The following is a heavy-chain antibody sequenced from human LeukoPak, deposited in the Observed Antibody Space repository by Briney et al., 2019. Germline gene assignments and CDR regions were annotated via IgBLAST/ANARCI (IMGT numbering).Heavy chain of an antibody. D-gene: IGHD3-22*01. CDR3: ARDPEYYDSSGSNWFDP. CDR1: GFTFSSYS. CDR2: ISSSSSYI. J-gene: IGHJ5*02. Sequence: GGSLRLSCAASGFTFSSYSMNWVRQAPGKGLEWVSSISSSSSYIYYADSVKGRFTISRDNAKNSLYLQMNSLRAEDTAVYYCARDPEYYDSSGSNWFDPWGQGTLVTVSS. V-gene: IGHV3-21*01.